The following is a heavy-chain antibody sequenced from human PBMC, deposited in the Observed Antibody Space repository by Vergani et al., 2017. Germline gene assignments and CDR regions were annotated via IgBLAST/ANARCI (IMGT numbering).Heavy chain of an antibody. CDR1: GGSISSGSYY. Sequence: QVQLQESGPGLVKPSQTLSLTCTVSGGSISSGSYYWSWLRQPAGKGLGWIGRIYTSGSTNYNPSRKRRVTISVDTSKNQFSLKLSSVTAADTAVYYCARGGVAVAGRAIYYYYGMDVWGQGTTVTVSS. D-gene: IGHD6-19*01. CDR2: IYTSGST. V-gene: IGHV4-61*02. J-gene: IGHJ6*02. CDR3: ARGGVAVAGRAIYYYYGMDV.